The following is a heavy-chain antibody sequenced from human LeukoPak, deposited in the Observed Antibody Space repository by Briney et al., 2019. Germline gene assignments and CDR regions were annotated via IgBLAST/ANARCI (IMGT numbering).Heavy chain of an antibody. J-gene: IGHJ4*02. Sequence: ASVKVSCKASGGTFTGYYIHWVRQAPGQGLEWMGWIDPNTGGSNYVQKFQGRVTMTRDTSISTAYMELSRLRSDDTAVYYCAREGSQQLALDYWGQGTLVTVSS. V-gene: IGHV1-2*02. CDR2: IDPNTGGS. CDR3: AREGSQQLALDY. CDR1: GGTFTGYY. D-gene: IGHD6-13*01.